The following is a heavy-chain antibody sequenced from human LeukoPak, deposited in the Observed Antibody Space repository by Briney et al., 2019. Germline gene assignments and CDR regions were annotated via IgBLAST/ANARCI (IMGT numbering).Heavy chain of an antibody. CDR1: GGTLSSYA. CDR2: IMPMFGKA. J-gene: IGHJ4*02. Sequence: GSSVKVSCKASGGTLSSYAISWVRQAPGQGLEWMGGIMPMFGKANYAQKFQGRVTTTADKATSTAYMELSSLRSDDTAVYYCARGSIVGATFDYFDYWGQGTLVTVSS. D-gene: IGHD1-26*01. V-gene: IGHV1-69*06. CDR3: ARGSIVGATFDYFDY.